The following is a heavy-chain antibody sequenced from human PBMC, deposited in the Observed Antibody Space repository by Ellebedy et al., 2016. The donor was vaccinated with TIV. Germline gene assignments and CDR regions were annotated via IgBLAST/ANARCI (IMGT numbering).Heavy chain of an antibody. CDR1: GYTFTSYA. V-gene: IGHV1-3*01. CDR2: INAGNGNT. D-gene: IGHD2-8*01. Sequence: AASVKVSCKASGYTFTSYAMHWVRQAPGQRLEWMGWINAGNGNTKYSQKFQGRVTITRDTSASTAYMELGSLRSEDTAVYYCARARAGGYCTNGVCYMDNWFDPWGQGTLVTVSS. CDR3: ARARAGGYCTNGVCYMDNWFDP. J-gene: IGHJ5*02.